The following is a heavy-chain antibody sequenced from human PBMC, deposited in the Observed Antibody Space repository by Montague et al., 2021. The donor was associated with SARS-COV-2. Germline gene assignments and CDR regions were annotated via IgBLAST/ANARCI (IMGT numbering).Heavy chain of an antibody. D-gene: IGHD6-13*01. CDR3: TRVRYSSSWYFYYGLDV. CDR1: GFPFGDYA. J-gene: IGHJ6*02. CDR2: IRSKAYGGTT. Sequence: YLRLSCAASGFPFGDYAMSWVRQAPGKGLEWVGFIRSKAYGGTTDHAASVKGRFTISRDDSKSIAYLQMNSLKTEDTAVYYCTRVRYSSSWYFYYGLDVWGQGTTVTVSS. V-gene: IGHV3-49*04.